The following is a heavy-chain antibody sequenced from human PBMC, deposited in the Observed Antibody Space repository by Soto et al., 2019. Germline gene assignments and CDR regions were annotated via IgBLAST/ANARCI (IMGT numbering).Heavy chain of an antibody. V-gene: IGHV2-5*01. Sequence: QITLKESGPPLVKPTQTITLTCSFSGFSLTTYGVGVGWIHQPPREALDWLALIYWNVDKRYSPSLSSRLTITQDTSKSQVVLTLTNLDPVDTATYYCAHRIVAVVGTGGYFDYWGQGALVTVSS. CDR3: AHRIVAVVGTGGYFDY. CDR1: GFSLTTYGVG. CDR2: IYWNVDK. D-gene: IGHD6-19*01. J-gene: IGHJ4*02.